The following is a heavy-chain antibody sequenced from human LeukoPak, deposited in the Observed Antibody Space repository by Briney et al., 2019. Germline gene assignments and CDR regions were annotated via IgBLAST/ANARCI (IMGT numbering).Heavy chain of an antibody. CDR1: GFTFSSYS. V-gene: IGHV3-21*01. Sequence: GGSLRLSCAASGFTFSSYSMNWVRQAPGKGLEWVSSISSSSSYIYYADSVKGRFTISRDNAKNSLYLQMNSLRAEDTAVYYCARVRSEQELRFLEWLSPYYFDYWGQGTLVTVSS. D-gene: IGHD3-3*01. CDR2: ISSSSSYI. CDR3: ARVRSEQELRFLEWLSPYYFDY. J-gene: IGHJ4*02.